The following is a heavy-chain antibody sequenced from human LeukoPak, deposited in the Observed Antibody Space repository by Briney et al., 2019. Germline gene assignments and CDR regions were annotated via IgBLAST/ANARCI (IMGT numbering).Heavy chain of an antibody. CDR2: INPNSGGT. D-gene: IGHD1-26*01. J-gene: IGHJ3*02. Sequence: GASVKVPCKASGYTFTGYYMHWVRQAPGQGLEWMGRINPNSGGTNYAQKFQGRVTMTRDTSISTAYMELSRLRSDDTAVYYWATGELLNAFDICGQGTMVTVSS. CDR3: ATGELLNAFDI. CDR1: GYTFTGYY. V-gene: IGHV1-2*06.